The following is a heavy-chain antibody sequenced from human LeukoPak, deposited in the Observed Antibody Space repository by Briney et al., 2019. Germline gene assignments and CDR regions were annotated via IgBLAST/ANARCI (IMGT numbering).Heavy chain of an antibody. CDR1: GGSFSGYY. J-gene: IGHJ4*02. Sequence: SETLSLTCAVYGGSFSGYYWSWIRQPPGKGLEWIGEINHSGSTNYNPSLKSRVTISVDTSKKQFSLKLSSVTAADTAVYYCARHTASMTHFDFWGQGTLVTVSS. D-gene: IGHD6-6*01. CDR2: INHSGST. V-gene: IGHV4-34*01. CDR3: ARHTASMTHFDF.